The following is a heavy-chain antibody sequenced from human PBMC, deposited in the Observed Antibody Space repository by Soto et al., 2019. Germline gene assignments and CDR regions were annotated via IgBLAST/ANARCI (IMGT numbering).Heavy chain of an antibody. CDR2: ISSSGSTI. Sequence: GGSLRLACAASGFTFSDYYMNWIRQAPGKGLEWVSYISSSGSTIYYADSVKGRFTISRDNAKNSLYLQMNSLRAEDTAVYYCARFNHYYYGSGIPWFDPWGQGTLVTVSS. CDR3: ARFNHYYYGSGIPWFDP. D-gene: IGHD3-10*01. CDR1: GFTFSDYY. J-gene: IGHJ5*02. V-gene: IGHV3-11*01.